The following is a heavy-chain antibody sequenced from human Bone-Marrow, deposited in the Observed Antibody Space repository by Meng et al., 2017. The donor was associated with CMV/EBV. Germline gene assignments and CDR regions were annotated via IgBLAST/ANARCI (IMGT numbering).Heavy chain of an antibody. Sequence: GGSLRLSCAASGFTFSSYSMNWVRQAPGKGLEWVSVIHSGGKTEYSDSLQGRFTISRDNSKNTLYLQMNNLRAEDTAVYYCARGESGSWGLLKNWGQGTLVTVSS. D-gene: IGHD3-16*01. V-gene: IGHV3-53*01. CDR1: GFTFSSYS. J-gene: IGHJ4*02. CDR3: ARGESGSWGLLKN. CDR2: IHSGGKT.